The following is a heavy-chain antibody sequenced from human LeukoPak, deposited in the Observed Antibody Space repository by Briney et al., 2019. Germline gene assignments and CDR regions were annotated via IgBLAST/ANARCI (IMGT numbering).Heavy chain of an antibody. J-gene: IGHJ5*02. CDR1: GFTFSTSA. V-gene: IGHV3-23*01. D-gene: IGHD3-10*01. CDR2: ISTTVGNT. CDR3: TKRAEFGGFDP. Sequence: GGSLGLSCAASGFTFSTSAMSWVRQAPGKGLGWVSSISTTVGNTYYADSVKGRFTISRDNSNNTLYLQMNSLTAEDTAVYYCTKRAEFGGFDPWGQGTLVTVSS.